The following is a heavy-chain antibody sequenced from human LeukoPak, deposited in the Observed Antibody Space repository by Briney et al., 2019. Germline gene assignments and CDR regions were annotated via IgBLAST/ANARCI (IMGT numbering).Heavy chain of an antibody. Sequence: PSETLSLTCAVSGYSISSGYYWGWIRQPPGKGLEWIGSIYHSGSTYYNPSLKSRVTISVDTSKNQFSLKLSSVTAADTAVYYCAGLDIVVVPAAQFRGDAFNIWGQGTMVTVSS. CDR1: GYSISSGYY. J-gene: IGHJ3*02. CDR2: IYHSGST. V-gene: IGHV4-38-2*01. CDR3: AGLDIVVVPAAQFRGDAFNI. D-gene: IGHD2-2*01.